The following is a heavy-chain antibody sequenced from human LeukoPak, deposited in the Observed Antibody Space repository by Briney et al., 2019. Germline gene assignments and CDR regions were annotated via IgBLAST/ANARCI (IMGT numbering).Heavy chain of an antibody. CDR1: GFTFSSYN. CDR2: TTSSRSYI. V-gene: IGHV3-21*06. CDR3: AELGITMIGGV. Sequence: GGSLRLSCAASGFTFSSYNMNWVRQAPGKGLEWVSSTTSSRSYIYYADSVKGRFTISRDNAKNSLYLQMNSLTAEDTAVYYCAELGITMIGGVWGKGTTVTISS. J-gene: IGHJ6*04. D-gene: IGHD3-10*02.